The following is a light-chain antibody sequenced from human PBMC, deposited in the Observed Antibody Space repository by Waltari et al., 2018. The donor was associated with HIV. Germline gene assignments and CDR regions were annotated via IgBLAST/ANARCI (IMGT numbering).Light chain of an antibody. Sequence: QSVLTQPPSASGAPGQRVTISCSGSSSNIGSNFVYWYQQLPGTAPKRLIYRNNQRPSGVPDLFSGSKSGTSASLAISGLLSEDEADYYCAAWTDSRYVVFGGGTKLTVL. J-gene: IGLJ2*01. CDR3: AAWTDSRYVV. CDR1: SSNIGSNF. CDR2: RNN. V-gene: IGLV1-47*01.